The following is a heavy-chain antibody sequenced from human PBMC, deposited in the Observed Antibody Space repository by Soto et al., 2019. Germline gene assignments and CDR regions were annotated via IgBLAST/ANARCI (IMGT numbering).Heavy chain of an antibody. CDR1: GFTFSSYE. Sequence: PGGSLRLSCAASGFTFSSYEMNWVRQAPGKGLEWVSYISSSGSTIYYADSVKGRFTISRDNAKNSLYLQMNSLRAEDTAVYYCARVPGYYYDSSGYYVGYWGQGTLDTVSS. V-gene: IGHV3-48*03. CDR3: ARVPGYYYDSSGYYVGY. CDR2: ISSSGSTI. D-gene: IGHD3-22*01. J-gene: IGHJ4*02.